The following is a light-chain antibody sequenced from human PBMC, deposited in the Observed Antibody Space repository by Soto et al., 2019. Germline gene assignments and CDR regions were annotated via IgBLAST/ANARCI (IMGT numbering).Light chain of an antibody. J-gene: IGKJ1*01. CDR1: QSLNSY. CDR3: QQYGSSGT. V-gene: IGKV3-20*01. Sequence: EIVLTQSPATLSLSPCERATLSSSASQSLNSYLAWYQQKPGQAPRLLIYDASKRATGIPDRFSGSGSGTDFTLTISRLEPEDFAVYYCQQYGSSGTFGQGTKVDIK. CDR2: DAS.